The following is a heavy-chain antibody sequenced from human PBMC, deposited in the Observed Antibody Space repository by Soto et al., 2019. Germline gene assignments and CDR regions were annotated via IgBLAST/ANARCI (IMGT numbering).Heavy chain of an antibody. CDR1: GFIFSGYA. CDR3: AKETNAYEINF. CDR2: ISYDGNTQ. V-gene: IGHV3-30-3*01. D-gene: IGHD3-9*01. J-gene: IGHJ4*02. Sequence: QVQLVESGGGVVQPGGSLRLSCAASGFIFSGYAMHCVRQAPGKGLEWVAVISYDGNTQYYADSVKGRFTVSRDNSNNILYVEMNNLRDEDTAMYYCAKETNAYEINFWGQGTLVTVS.